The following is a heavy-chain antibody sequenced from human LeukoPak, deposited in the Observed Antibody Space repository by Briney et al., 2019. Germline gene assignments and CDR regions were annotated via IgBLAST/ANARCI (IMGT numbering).Heavy chain of an antibody. Sequence: SETLSLTCTVSGGSISSSSYYWGWIRQPPGKGLEWIGSIYYSGSTYYNPSLKSRVTISEDTSKNQFSLKLSSVTAADTAVYYCARETALKSGAFDIWGQGTMVTVSS. D-gene: IGHD1-14*01. CDR3: ARETALKSGAFDI. CDR2: IYYSGST. CDR1: GGSISSSSYY. V-gene: IGHV4-39*07. J-gene: IGHJ3*02.